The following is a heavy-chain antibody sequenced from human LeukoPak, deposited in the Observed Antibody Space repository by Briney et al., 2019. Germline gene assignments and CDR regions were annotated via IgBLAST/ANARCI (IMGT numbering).Heavy chain of an antibody. D-gene: IGHD6-6*01. CDR3: ARGRIAARGRWFDP. Sequence: ASVKVSCKASGYTFTSYDINWVRQATGQGLEWMGWMNPNSGNTGYAQKFQGRVTTTRNTSISTAYMELSSLRSEDTAAYYCARGRIAARGRWFDPWGQGTLVTVSS. CDR1: GYTFTSYD. J-gene: IGHJ5*02. CDR2: MNPNSGNT. V-gene: IGHV1-8*01.